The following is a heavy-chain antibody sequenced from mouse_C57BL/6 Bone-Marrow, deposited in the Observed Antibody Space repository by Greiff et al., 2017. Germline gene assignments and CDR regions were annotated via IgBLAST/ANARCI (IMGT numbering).Heavy chain of an antibody. J-gene: IGHJ4*01. CDR2: ISNLAYSI. CDR3: ARRGDAMDY. Sequence: DVQLVESGGGLVQPGGSLKLSCAASGFTFSDYGMAWVRQAPRKGPEWVAFISNLAYSIYYADTVTGRFTISRENAKNTLYLEMSGLRSEDTAMYYCARRGDAMDYWGQGTSVTVSS. CDR1: GFTFSDYG. V-gene: IGHV5-15*04.